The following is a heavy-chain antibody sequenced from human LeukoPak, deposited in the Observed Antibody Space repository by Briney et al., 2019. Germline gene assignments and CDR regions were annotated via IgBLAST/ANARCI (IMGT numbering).Heavy chain of an antibody. V-gene: IGHV1-46*01. D-gene: IGHD1-1*01. CDR1: GYSFTSYY. Sequence: ASVKVSCKASGYSFTSYYMRWVRQAPGQGLEWMGIIDPSGGSTSYAQKFQGRVTMTRDTSTSTVYMELSSLRSEDTAVYYCARDNTATGPFDNWGQGTLVTVSS. J-gene: IGHJ4*02. CDR3: ARDNTATGPFDN. CDR2: IDPSGGST.